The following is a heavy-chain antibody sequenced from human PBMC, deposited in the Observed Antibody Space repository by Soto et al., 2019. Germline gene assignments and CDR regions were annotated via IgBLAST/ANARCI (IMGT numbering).Heavy chain of an antibody. J-gene: IGHJ5*02. Sequence: SQTLSLTCTISGDSVSSYSAAWNWIRQSPSGGLEWLGRTYYRSRFFSDYAESVKSRIIINPDTSKNQFSLQLKSVTPEDTAVYYCVRDRYSSSGWFDPWGQGTPVTVSS. CDR3: VRDRYSSSGWFDP. D-gene: IGHD3-10*01. CDR2: TYYRSRFFS. CDR1: GDSVSSYSAA. V-gene: IGHV6-1*01.